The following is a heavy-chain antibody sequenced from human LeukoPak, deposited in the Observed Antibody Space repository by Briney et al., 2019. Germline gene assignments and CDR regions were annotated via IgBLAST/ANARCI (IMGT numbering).Heavy chain of an antibody. CDR2: ISAYNGNT. Sequence: PWASVKVSCKASGYAFTSYGISWVRQAPGQGLEWMGCISAYNGNTNYAQKLQGRVTMTTDTPTSTAYMELRSLRSDDTAVYYCARVPPTIVVVPAAIPGGSWFDPWGQGTLVTVSS. V-gene: IGHV1-18*01. CDR3: ARVPPTIVVVPAAIPGGSWFDP. J-gene: IGHJ5*02. D-gene: IGHD2-2*02. CDR1: GYAFTSYG.